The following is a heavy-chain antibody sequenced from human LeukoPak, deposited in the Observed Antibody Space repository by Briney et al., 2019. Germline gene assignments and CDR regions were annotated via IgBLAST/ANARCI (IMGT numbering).Heavy chain of an antibody. D-gene: IGHD4-17*01. CDR2: ISAYNGNT. Sequence: GASVKVSCKASGYTFTSYGISWVRQAPGQGLEWMGWISAYNGNTNYAQKLQGRVTMTTDTSTSTAYMELSSLRSEDMAVYYCATRLGDYGDYEGAFDIWGQGTMVTVSS. J-gene: IGHJ3*02. CDR1: GYTFTSYG. V-gene: IGHV1-18*03. CDR3: ATRLGDYGDYEGAFDI.